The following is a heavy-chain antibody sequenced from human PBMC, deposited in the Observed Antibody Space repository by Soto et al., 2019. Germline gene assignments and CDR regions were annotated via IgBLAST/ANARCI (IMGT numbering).Heavy chain of an antibody. CDR3: ARENSVQAWLHHFDH. V-gene: IGHV3-48*03. J-gene: IGHJ4*02. Sequence: GGSLRLSCEASGFSFSSFAMNWVRQAPGRGLEWVSYISDDGASIYYADSLKGRFTISRDNAKNSLSLQMNNLRAEDTAVYYCARENSVQAWLHHFDHWGLGTLVTVSS. CDR2: ISDDGASI. CDR1: GFSFSSFA. D-gene: IGHD5-18*01.